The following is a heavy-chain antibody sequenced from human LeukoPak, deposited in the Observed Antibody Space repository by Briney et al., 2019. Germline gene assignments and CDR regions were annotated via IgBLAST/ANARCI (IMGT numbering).Heavy chain of an antibody. D-gene: IGHD1-14*01. Sequence: HPGGSLRLSCAASGFTFSSYGMHWVRQAPGQGLEWVANIKKDGSEKNFVDSVKGRFTISRDNAKNSLYLQMNSLRAEDTAVYFCARDSRITGGTGASDMWGQGTMVTVSS. CDR2: IKKDGSEK. CDR3: ARDSRITGGTGASDM. CDR1: GFTFSSYG. J-gene: IGHJ3*02. V-gene: IGHV3-7*03.